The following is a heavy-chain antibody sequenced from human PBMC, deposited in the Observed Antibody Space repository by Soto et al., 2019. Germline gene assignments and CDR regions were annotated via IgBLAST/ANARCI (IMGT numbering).Heavy chain of an antibody. Sequence: SETLSFTCTVSGGSISSYYWSWIRQPPGKGLKWIGYIYYSGSTNYNPSLKSRVTISVDTSKNQFSLKLSSVTAADTAVYYCARGQRMTTVTIRLNYYYGMDVWGQGTTVTVSS. CDR2: IYYSGST. J-gene: IGHJ6*02. D-gene: IGHD4-17*01. V-gene: IGHV4-59*01. CDR3: ARGQRMTTVTIRLNYYYGMDV. CDR1: GGSISSYY.